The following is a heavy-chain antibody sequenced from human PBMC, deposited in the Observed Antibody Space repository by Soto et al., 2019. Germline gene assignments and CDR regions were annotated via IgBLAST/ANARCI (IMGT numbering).Heavy chain of an antibody. CDR3: ARESEDLTSNFDY. J-gene: IGHJ4*02. CDR2: ISSTTNYI. Sequence: GGSLRLSCAASGFTFTSYSMNWGRQAPGKGLEWVSSISSTTNYIYYGDSMKGRFTISRDNAKNSLYLEMNSLRAEDTAVYYCARESEDLTSNFDYWGQGTLVTVSS. CDR1: GFTFTSYS. V-gene: IGHV3-21*06.